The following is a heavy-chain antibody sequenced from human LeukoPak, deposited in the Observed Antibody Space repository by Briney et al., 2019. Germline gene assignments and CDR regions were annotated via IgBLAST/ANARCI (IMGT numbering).Heavy chain of an antibody. CDR3: AREWRLSAFDY. D-gene: IGHD2/OR15-2a*01. CDR1: GYTFTSYA. V-gene: IGHV1-3*01. Sequence: GASVKVSCKASGYTFTSYAMHWVRQAPGQRLEWMGWINAGNGNTKYSQKFQGRVTITRDTSASTACMELSSLRSEDTAVYYCAREWRLSAFDYWGQGTLVTVSS. CDR2: INAGNGNT. J-gene: IGHJ4*02.